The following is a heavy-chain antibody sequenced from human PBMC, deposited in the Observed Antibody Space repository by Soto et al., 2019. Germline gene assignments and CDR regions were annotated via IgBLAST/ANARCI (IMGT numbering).Heavy chain of an antibody. CDR2: IIPRSATS. Sequence: APGQGLEWMGGIIPRSATSNYAQKFQGRVTITADESTNTAYMELSSLRSEDTAVYYCAREGLVLVPTTVNSDYYYYAMDVWGQGTTVTVSS. D-gene: IGHD2-2*01. J-gene: IGHJ6*02. V-gene: IGHV1-69*01. CDR3: AREGLVLVPTTVNSDYYYYAMDV.